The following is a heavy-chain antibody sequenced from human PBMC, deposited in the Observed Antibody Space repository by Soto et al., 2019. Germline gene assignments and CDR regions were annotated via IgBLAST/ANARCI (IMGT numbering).Heavy chain of an antibody. D-gene: IGHD3-22*01. CDR2: ISHDGSKT. CDR3: AKDTYYYSSSSYYVFDS. CDR1: GFTFNSYG. J-gene: IGHJ4*02. Sequence: QGQLVESEGSVVQPGRSLRLSCAASGFTFNSYGIHWVRQAPGKGLEWVAVISHDGSKTNYADSVKGRVTISRDNSKDTVYLQMNSLRAEDTAVYYCAKDTYYYSSSSYYVFDSWGQGTLVTVSS. V-gene: IGHV3-30*18.